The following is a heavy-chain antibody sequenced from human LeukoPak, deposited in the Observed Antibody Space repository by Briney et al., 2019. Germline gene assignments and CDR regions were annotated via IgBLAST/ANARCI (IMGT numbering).Heavy chain of an antibody. CDR3: ARDRTTMVRALDAFDI. CDR2: IIPIFGTA. Sequence: GSSVKVSCKASGGTFSSYAISWVRQAPGQGLEWMGGIIPIFGTANYAQKFQGRVTITTDESTSTAYMELSSLRSEDTAVYYCARDRTTMVRALDAFDIWGQGTMVTVSS. J-gene: IGHJ3*02. V-gene: IGHV1-69*05. D-gene: IGHD3-10*01. CDR1: GGTFSSYA.